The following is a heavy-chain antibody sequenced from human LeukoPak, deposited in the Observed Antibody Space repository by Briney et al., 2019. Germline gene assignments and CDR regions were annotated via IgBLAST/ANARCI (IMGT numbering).Heavy chain of an antibody. Sequence: PGGSQRLSCAASGFTFSSYWMSWVRQAPGKGLEWVANIKQDGSEKYYVDSVKGRFTISRDNAKNSLYLQMNSLRAEDTAVYYCAMLDGYSSSWLPAFDIWGQGTMVTVSS. V-gene: IGHV3-7*01. CDR2: IKQDGSEK. CDR1: GFTFSSYW. D-gene: IGHD6-13*01. J-gene: IGHJ3*02. CDR3: AMLDGYSSSWLPAFDI.